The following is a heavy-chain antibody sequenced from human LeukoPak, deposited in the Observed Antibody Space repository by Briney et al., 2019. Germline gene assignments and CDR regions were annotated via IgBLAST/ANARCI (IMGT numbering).Heavy chain of an antibody. V-gene: IGHV1-69*05. CDR2: IIPIFGTA. J-gene: IGHJ4*02. CDR1: GGTFSSYA. D-gene: IGHD1-26*01. Sequence: SVKVSCKASGGTFSSYAISWVRQAPGQGLEWMGRIIPIFGTANYAQKFQGRVTITTDESTSTAYMELSSLRAEDTAVYCCARTVGATGYIDYWGQGTLVTVSS. CDR3: ARTVGATGYIDY.